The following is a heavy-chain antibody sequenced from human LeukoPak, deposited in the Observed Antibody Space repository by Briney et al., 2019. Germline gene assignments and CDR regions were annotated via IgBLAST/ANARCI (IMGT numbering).Heavy chain of an antibody. J-gene: IGHJ6*02. CDR3: ARDLGYYDILTGYYSGYYYYGTDV. CDR2: ISYDGSNK. Sequence: PGGSLRLSCAASGFTFSSYAMHWVRQAPGKGLEWVAVISYDGSNKYYADSVKGRFTISRDNSKNTLYLQMNSLRAEDTAVYYCARDLGYYDILTGYYSGYYYYGTDVWGQGTTVTVSS. V-gene: IGHV3-30-3*01. D-gene: IGHD3-9*01. CDR1: GFTFSSYA.